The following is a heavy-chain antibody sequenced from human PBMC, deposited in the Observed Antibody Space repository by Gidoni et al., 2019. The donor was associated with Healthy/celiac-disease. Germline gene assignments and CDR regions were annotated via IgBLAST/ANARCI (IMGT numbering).Heavy chain of an antibody. CDR2: ISHSGST. D-gene: IGHD3-9*01. V-gene: IGHV4-34*01. CDR3: ARGVHYDILTGGGYYYGMDV. Sequence: QVQLQQWGAGLLKPSATLSLTCADYGGSFSGYYWSWIRQPPGTGLEWIGEISHSGSTNYNPSLKSRVTISVDTSKNQFSLKLSSVTAADTAVYYCARGVHYDILTGGGYYYGMDVWGQGTTVTVSS. CDR1: GGSFSGYY. J-gene: IGHJ6*02.